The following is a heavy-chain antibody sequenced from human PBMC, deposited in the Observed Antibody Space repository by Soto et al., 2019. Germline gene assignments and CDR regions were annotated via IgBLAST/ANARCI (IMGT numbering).Heavy chain of an antibody. CDR3: ERDPEQGAFDY. Sequence: SETLSLTCAIYGGTFSSHSRSWVRQPPGKGLEWIGEIDHGGSTNYNPSLKSRVTISGDTSKNQFSLKLSSVTAADTAVYYCERDPEQGAFDYWGQGSLVTGSS. D-gene: IGHD1-26*01. CDR2: IDHGGST. J-gene: IGHJ4*02. V-gene: IGHV4-34*01. CDR1: GGTFSSHS.